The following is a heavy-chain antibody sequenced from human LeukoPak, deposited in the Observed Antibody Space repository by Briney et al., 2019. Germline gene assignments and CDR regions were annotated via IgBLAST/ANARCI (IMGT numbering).Heavy chain of an antibody. CDR2: ISSNGGST. J-gene: IGHJ4*02. CDR1: GITFSNYA. Sequence: GGSLRLSCAASGITFSNYAMHWVRQAPGKGLQHVSAISSNGGSTYYANSVKGRFTISRDNSKNTLYLQMGSLRAEDMAVYYCARGYSYGYQLDYWGQGTLVTVSS. CDR3: ARGYSYGYQLDY. V-gene: IGHV3-64*01. D-gene: IGHD5-18*01.